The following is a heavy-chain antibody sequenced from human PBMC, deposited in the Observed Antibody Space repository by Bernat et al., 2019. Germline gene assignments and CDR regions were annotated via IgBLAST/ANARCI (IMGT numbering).Heavy chain of an antibody. CDR2: IKSKTDGGTT. V-gene: IGHV3-15*01. D-gene: IGHD2-8*02. CDR1: GFTFSNAW. Sequence: EVQLVESGGGLVKPGGSLRLSCAASGFTFSNAWMSWVRQAPGKGLEWVGRIKSKTDGGTTYYAAPVKGRFTISRDDSKNTLYLQMNSLKTEDTAVYYCTSNPDIVLVVYAAFDPWGQGTLVTVSS. J-gene: IGHJ5*02. CDR3: TSNPDIVLVVYAAFDP.